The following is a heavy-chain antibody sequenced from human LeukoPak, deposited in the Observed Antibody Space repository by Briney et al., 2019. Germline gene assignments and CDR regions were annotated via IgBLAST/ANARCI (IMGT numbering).Heavy chain of an antibody. CDR3: ARQNAYYYGSGSYRPYYFDY. J-gene: IGHJ4*02. Sequence: SETLSLTCTVSGGSISSSSYYWGWIRQPPGKGLEWIGSIYYSGSTYYNPSLKSRVTISVDTSKNQFSLKLSSVTAADTAVYYCARQNAYYYGSGSYRPYYFDYWGQGTLVTVSS. CDR1: GGSISSSSYY. D-gene: IGHD3-10*01. CDR2: IYYSGST. V-gene: IGHV4-39*01.